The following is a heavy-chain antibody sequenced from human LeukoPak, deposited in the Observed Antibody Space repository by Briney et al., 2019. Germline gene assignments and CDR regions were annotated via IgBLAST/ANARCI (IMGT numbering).Heavy chain of an antibody. CDR3: ARGLYPVYYYDSSGFPSGY. CDR1: GYTFTSYA. D-gene: IGHD3-22*01. J-gene: IGHJ4*02. V-gene: IGHV7-4-1*02. Sequence: ASVTVSCKASGYTFTSYAMNWVRQAPGQGLEWMGWINTNTGNPTYAQGFTGRFVFSLDTSVSTAYLQISSLKAEDTAVYYCARGLYPVYYYDSSGFPSGYWGQGTLVTVSS. CDR2: INTNTGNP.